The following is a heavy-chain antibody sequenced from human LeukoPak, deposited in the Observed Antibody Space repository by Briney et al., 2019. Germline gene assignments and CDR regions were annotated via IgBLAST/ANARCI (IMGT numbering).Heavy chain of an antibody. Sequence: GGSLRLSCAASGFTFSSYWMSWVRQAPGKGLEWVANIKQDGSEKCYVDSVKGRFTISRDNAKNSLYLQMNSLRAEDTAVYYCARAPQGASGSYFIDYWGQGTLVTVSS. CDR2: IKQDGSEK. CDR3: ARAPQGASGSYFIDY. CDR1: GFTFSSYW. V-gene: IGHV3-7*01. J-gene: IGHJ4*02. D-gene: IGHD1-26*01.